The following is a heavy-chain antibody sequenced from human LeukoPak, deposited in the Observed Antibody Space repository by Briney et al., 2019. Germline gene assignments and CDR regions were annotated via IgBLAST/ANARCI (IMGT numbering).Heavy chain of an antibody. V-gene: IGHV3-48*01. CDR3: ARESNYAFDY. D-gene: IGHD1-7*01. J-gene: IGHJ4*02. CDR2: ISSSSSTI. Sequence: PGGSLRLSCAASGFTFSSYSMNWVRQAPGKGLEWVSYISSSSSTIYYADSVKGRFTISRDNAKNSLYLQMNSLRAEDTAVYYCARESNYAFDYWGQGTLVTVSS. CDR1: GFTFSSYS.